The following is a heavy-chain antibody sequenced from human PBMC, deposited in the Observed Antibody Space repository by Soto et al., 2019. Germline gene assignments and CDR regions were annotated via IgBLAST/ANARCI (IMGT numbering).Heavy chain of an antibody. D-gene: IGHD3-22*01. CDR2: ISAYNGNT. Sequence: ASVKVSCKASGYTFTSYGISWVRQAPGQGLEWMGWISAYNGNTNYAQKLQGRVTMTTDTSTSTAYMELRSLRSDDTAVYYCARAIQYYYDSSGYYYYYGMDVWGQGTTVTVSS. CDR1: GYTFTSYG. V-gene: IGHV1-18*01. CDR3: ARAIQYYYDSSGYYYYYGMDV. J-gene: IGHJ6*02.